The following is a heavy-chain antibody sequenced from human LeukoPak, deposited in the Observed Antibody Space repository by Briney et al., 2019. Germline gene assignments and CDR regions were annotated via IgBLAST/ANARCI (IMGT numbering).Heavy chain of an antibody. CDR2: IIPIFGTA. J-gene: IGHJ6*02. CDR1: GGTFSSYA. Sequence: SVKVSCKASGGTFSSYAISWVRQAPGQGREWMGGIIPIFGTANYPQKFQGTVTITADESTTTAYMELSSLRSEDTAVYYCARVEDAATISYYYYGMDVWGQGTTVTVSS. V-gene: IGHV1-69*13. CDR3: ARVEDAATISYYYYGMDV. D-gene: IGHD5-24*01.